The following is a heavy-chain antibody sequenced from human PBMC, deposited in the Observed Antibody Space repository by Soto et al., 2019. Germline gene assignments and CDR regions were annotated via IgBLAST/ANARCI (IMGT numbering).Heavy chain of an antibody. Sequence: KESGPTLVKPTQTFTLTCTFSGFSLSTIGVGVGWIRQPPGKALEWLALIYWDDDKCYSPSLKSRLTVTKDTSKNQVVLTMTNMDPVDTATYYCVQSRCGGDCLQSYSSHSYYGLDVWGQGTTVTVSS. CDR2: IYWDDDK. V-gene: IGHV2-5*02. J-gene: IGHJ6*02. CDR3: VQSRCGGDCLQSYSSHSYYGLDV. D-gene: IGHD2-21*02. CDR1: GFSLSTIGVG.